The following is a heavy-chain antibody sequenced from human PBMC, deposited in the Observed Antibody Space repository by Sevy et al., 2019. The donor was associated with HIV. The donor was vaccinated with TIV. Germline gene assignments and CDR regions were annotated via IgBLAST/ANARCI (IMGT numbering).Heavy chain of an antibody. CDR2: IWYDGSNK. D-gene: IGHD6-19*01. Sequence: GGSLRLSCAASGFTFSSYGMHWVRQAPGKGLEWVAVIWYDGSNKYYADSVKGRFTISRDNSKNTMYLQMNSLRAEDTAVYYCAKVGRRSGWYSYYYYYMDVWGKGTTVTVSS. V-gene: IGHV3-33*06. CDR1: GFTFSSYG. J-gene: IGHJ6*03. CDR3: AKVGRRSGWYSYYYYYMDV.